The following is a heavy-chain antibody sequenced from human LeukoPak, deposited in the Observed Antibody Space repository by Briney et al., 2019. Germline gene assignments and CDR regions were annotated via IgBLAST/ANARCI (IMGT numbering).Heavy chain of an antibody. V-gene: IGHV4-61*03. D-gene: IGHD3-10*01. Sequence: PSETLSLTCTVSGDSVSNGNYYWSWLRQPPWKALEWIGYIYYTGKTYYNPSLEGRVTILEDTSRNHFSVKLSSVTAADTAVYYCARSQNYYGSGDYWSQGTLVTVSS. J-gene: IGHJ4*02. CDR3: ARSQNYYGSGDY. CDR1: GDSVSNGNYY. CDR2: IYYTGKT.